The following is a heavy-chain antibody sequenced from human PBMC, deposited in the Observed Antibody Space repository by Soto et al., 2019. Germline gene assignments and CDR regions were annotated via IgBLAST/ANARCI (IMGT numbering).Heavy chain of an antibody. D-gene: IGHD2-15*01. J-gene: IGHJ4*02. V-gene: IGHV4-30-4*01. CDR1: GGSISSGNYY. CDR2: ISYSGST. Sequence: QVQLQESGPGLVKPSQTLSLTCTVSGGSISSGNYYWRWIRQPPGKGLEWIGFISYSGSTYYSTSLKSRVTISVDTSKSQFSLNLTFVTPADTAVYYCATMGTPATGLYFFDYWGQGSLVTVSS. CDR3: ATMGTPATGLYFFDY.